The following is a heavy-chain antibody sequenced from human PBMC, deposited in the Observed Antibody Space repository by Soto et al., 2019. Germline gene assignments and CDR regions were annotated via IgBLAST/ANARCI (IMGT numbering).Heavy chain of an antibody. CDR2: ISEYGDS. J-gene: IGHJ3*01. V-gene: IGHV1-18*01. Sequence: QVQLVQSGAEVKRPGATVKVSCKASGYIVTRSGINWLRQAPGQGLEWMGCISEYGDSNYSEKLQDRVSLTTDTYTNTAYMELRSLGSDDTGVYCCARGGGAYDVWGQGTRITVSS. CDR3: ARGGGAYDV. CDR1: GYIVTRSG.